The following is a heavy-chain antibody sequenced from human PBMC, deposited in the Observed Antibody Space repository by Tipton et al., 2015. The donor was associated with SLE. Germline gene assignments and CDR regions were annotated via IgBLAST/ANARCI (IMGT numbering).Heavy chain of an antibody. CDR2: IHYSGST. CDR1: GGSISRSSFY. D-gene: IGHD6-19*01. Sequence: TLSLTCTVSGGSISRSSFYWGWIRQPPGKRLEWIGSIHYSGSTYYNPSLKSRVTISVDTSKNQFSLKLTSLTAVDTALYYCARHEVSGIGFFQQWGQGTLVTVSS. CDR3: ARHEVSGIGFFQQ. J-gene: IGHJ1*01. V-gene: IGHV4-39*07.